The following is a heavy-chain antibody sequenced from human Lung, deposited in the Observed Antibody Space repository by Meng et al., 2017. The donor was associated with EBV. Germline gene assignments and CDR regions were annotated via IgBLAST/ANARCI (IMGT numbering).Heavy chain of an antibody. V-gene: IGHV3-21*01. J-gene: IGHJ4*02. CDR2: VTHSSSSI. Sequence: EVQLVESGGGLVKPGGSLRRSCGASGFTFSSYSMNWVRQAPGKGLVWVSSVTHSSSSIYYALSVKGRFTISRDNAKNSLYLQMNSLRNEDTAVYYCVRNGANMEDLDYWGQGPLVTVSS. CDR1: GFTFSSYS. CDR3: VRNGANMEDLDY. D-gene: IGHD2-8*01.